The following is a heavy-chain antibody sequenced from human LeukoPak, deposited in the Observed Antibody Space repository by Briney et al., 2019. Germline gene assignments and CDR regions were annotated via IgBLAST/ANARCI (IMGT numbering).Heavy chain of an antibody. V-gene: IGHV3-23*01. CDR2: ISGSGGST. Sequence: PGGSLRLSCAASGFTFSTYAMSWVRQAPGKGLEWVSVISGSGGSTYYADSVKGRFTISRDNSKNTLYLQMNSLRAEDTAVYYCARGAGSSSDYWGQGTLVAVSS. D-gene: IGHD3-10*01. CDR1: GFTFSTYA. CDR3: ARGAGSSSDY. J-gene: IGHJ4*02.